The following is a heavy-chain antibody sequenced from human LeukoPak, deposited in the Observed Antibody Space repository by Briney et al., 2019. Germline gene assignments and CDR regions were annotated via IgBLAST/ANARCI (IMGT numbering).Heavy chain of an antibody. J-gene: IGHJ6*03. CDR1: GYTFTSYA. CDR3: ARMQTPTWGVGFGVYYYYYYMDV. V-gene: IGHV1-3*03. Sequence: ASVKVSCKASGYTFTSYAMHWVRQAPGQRLEWMGWINAGNGNTKYSQEFQGRVTITRDTSASTAYMELSSLRSEDMAVYYCARMQTPTWGVGFGVYYYYYYMDVWGKGTTVTISS. D-gene: IGHD3-10*01. CDR2: INAGNGNT.